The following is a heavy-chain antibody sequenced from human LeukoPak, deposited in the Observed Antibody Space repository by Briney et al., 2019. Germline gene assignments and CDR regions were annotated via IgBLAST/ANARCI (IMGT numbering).Heavy chain of an antibody. CDR3: ARATIFGVVILD. Sequence: PPQTLSLTCTVSGGSISSGSYYWSWIRQPAGKGLEWIGRIYTSGSTNYSPSLKSRVTISVDTSKNPFSLKLSSVTAADTAVYYCARATIFGVVILDWGQGTMVTVSS. J-gene: IGHJ3*01. D-gene: IGHD3-3*01. V-gene: IGHV4-61*02. CDR1: GGSISSGSYY. CDR2: IYTSGST.